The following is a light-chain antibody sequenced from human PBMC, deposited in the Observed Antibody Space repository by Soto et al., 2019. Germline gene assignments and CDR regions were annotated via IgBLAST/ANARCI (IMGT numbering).Light chain of an antibody. CDR1: QSVSSN. Sequence: EIVMTQSPDTLSVSPGESATLSCWASQSVSSNLAWYQQKPGQAPRLLIYGASTRATGIPARFSGSGSGTDYTLTISSLEAEDFAVYYCHQYYSWPRGTFGQGTKVDIK. CDR2: GAS. V-gene: IGKV3-15*01. CDR3: HQYYSWPRGT. J-gene: IGKJ1*01.